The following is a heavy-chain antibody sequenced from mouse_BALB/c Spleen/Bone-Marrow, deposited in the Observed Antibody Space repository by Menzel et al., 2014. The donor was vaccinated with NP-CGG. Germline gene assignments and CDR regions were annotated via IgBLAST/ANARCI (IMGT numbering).Heavy chain of an antibody. V-gene: IGHV2-6-7*01. J-gene: IGHJ4*01. D-gene: IGHD2-3*01. CDR1: GFSLXGFG. CDR2: IWADGST. CDR3: ARADGSGYAMDY. Sequence: QVHVKQSGPGLVSPSQSLSITCTVSGFSLXGFGVNWVRQPPGKGLEWLGMIWADGSTDYNSALRSRLSISKANSKSQVFFKMNSLQTDDTASYYCARADGSGYAMDYWGQGTSVTVSS.